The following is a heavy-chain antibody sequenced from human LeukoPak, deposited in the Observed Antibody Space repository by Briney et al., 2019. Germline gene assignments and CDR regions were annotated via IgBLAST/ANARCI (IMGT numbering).Heavy chain of an antibody. CDR3: ARSRYNYRDAFDI. D-gene: IGHD5-18*01. Sequence: GGSLRLSCAASGFTFSSYWMNWVRQAPGKGLEGVANIKQDGSEKYYADSVKGRFTISRDNAKKSLFLQMNSLRAEDTAVYYCARSRYNYRDAFDIWGQGTMVTVSS. V-gene: IGHV3-7*05. CDR1: GFTFSSYW. CDR2: IKQDGSEK. J-gene: IGHJ3*02.